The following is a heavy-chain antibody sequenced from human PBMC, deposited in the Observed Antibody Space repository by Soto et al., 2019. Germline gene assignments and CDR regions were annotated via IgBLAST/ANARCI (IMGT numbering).Heavy chain of an antibody. D-gene: IGHD2-2*01. J-gene: IGHJ6*02. CDR3: ARGLLLRYALVPAELYYYYGMDV. CDR1: GDSVSSNSAA. CDR2: TYYRSKWYN. Sequence: PSQTLSLTCAISGDSVSSNSAAWNWIRQSPSRGLEWLGRTYYRSKWYNDYAVSVKSRITINPDTSKNQFSLQLNSVTPEDTAVYYCARGLLLRYALVPAELYYYYGMDVWGQGTTVTGSS. V-gene: IGHV6-1*01.